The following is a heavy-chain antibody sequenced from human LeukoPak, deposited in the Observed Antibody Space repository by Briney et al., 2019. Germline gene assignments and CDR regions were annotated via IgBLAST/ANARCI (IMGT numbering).Heavy chain of an antibody. V-gene: IGHV3-30*02. Sequence: GGSLRLSCAASGFTFSSYGMHWVRQAPGKGLEWVTFIRYDGTNEYYADSVRGRFTISRDNSKNTLYLQMNSLRPEDTAVYYCARVEAVYYYGSASPYSPYWGQGTLVTVSS. J-gene: IGHJ4*02. D-gene: IGHD3-10*01. CDR3: ARVEAVYYYGSASPYSPY. CDR2: IRYDGTNE. CDR1: GFTFSSYG.